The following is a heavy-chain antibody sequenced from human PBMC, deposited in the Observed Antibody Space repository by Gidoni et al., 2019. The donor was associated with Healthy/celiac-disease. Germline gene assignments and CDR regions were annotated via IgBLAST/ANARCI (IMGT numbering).Heavy chain of an antibody. CDR1: GGSVSSGSYY. Sequence: QVQLQESGPGLVKPSETLSLTCTVSGGSVSSGSYYWRWIRQPPGKGLEWIGYIYYSGSTNYNPSPKSRVTISVDTSKNQFSLKLSSVTAADTAVYYCARDPNIVVVPAGQYYYYGMDVWGQGTTVTVSS. V-gene: IGHV4-61*01. CDR2: IYYSGST. CDR3: ARDPNIVVVPAGQYYYYGMDV. J-gene: IGHJ6*02. D-gene: IGHD2-2*01.